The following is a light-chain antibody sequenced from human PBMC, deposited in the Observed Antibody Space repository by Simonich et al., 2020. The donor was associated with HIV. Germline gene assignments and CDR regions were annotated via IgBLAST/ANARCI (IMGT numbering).Light chain of an antibody. V-gene: IGKV2-30*02. J-gene: IGKJ1*01. CDR2: KVS. Sequence: DIVMTQSPLSLPVTLGQPASISCRSSQSLVHSDGNNYLNWYHQRPGQSPRRLIYKVSNRDSGVPDRCSGSGSDTDFTLKISRVEAEDVGIYYCMQGTLWWTFGQGTKVEIK. CDR3: MQGTLWWT. CDR1: QSLVHSDGNNY.